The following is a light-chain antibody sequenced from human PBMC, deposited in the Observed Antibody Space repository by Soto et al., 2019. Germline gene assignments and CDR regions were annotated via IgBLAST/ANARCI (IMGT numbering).Light chain of an antibody. J-gene: IGKJ3*01. CDR2: DAS. Sequence: EIVLTQSPGTLSLSPGERATLSCRASQSVSSTYLAWYQQKPGQAPRLLIYDASRRATGIPDRFSGSGSGTDFTLTISRLEPEDFAVYYCQQYGSSPGLFTFGFGTKVDIK. V-gene: IGKV3-20*01. CDR1: QSVSSTY. CDR3: QQYGSSPGLFT.